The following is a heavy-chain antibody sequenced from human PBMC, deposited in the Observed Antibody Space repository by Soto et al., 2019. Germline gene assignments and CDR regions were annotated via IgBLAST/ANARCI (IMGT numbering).Heavy chain of an antibody. V-gene: IGHV3-23*01. J-gene: IGHJ4*02. D-gene: IGHD3-10*01. CDR3: AKDVKYYYGSGSSFDY. Sequence: LRLSCAASGFTFSSYAMTWVRQAPGKGLEWVSGVSGSGGGPFYADSVKGRFTISRDNSRNTLYLQMNSLRAEDTAVYYCAKDVKYYYGSGSSFDYWGQGTQVTVSS. CDR2: VSGSGGGP. CDR1: GFTFSSYA.